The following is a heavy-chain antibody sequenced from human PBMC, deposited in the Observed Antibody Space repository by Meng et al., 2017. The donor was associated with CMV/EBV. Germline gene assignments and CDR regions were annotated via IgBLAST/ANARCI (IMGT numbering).Heavy chain of an antibody. CDR1: GFTFSSYG. Sequence: GESLKISCAASGFTFSSYGMHWVRQAPGKGPEWVAVIWYDGSNKYYADSVKGRFTISRDNSKNTLYLQMNSLRAEDTAVYYCAKDSREYQPYYYGMDVWGQGTTVTVSS. CDR3: AKDSREYQPYYYGMDV. V-gene: IGHV3-33*06. CDR2: IWYDGSNK. D-gene: IGHD2-2*01. J-gene: IGHJ6*02.